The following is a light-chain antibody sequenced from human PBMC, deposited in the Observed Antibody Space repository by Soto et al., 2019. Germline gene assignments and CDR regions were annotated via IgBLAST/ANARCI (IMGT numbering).Light chain of an antibody. CDR1: SSDVGGYHY. CDR2: DVS. J-gene: IGLJ2*01. CDR3: SSYTSSSTRV. V-gene: IGLV2-14*01. Sequence: QSALTQPASVSGSPGQSITISCTGTSSDVGGYHYVSWYQQHPGKAPKLMIYDVSNRPSGVSNRFSGSKSGNTASLTISGLQDEDEADYYCSSYTSSSTRVFGGGTKLTVL.